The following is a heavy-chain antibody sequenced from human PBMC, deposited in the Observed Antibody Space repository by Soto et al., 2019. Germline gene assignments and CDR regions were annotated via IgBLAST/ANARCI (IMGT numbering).Heavy chain of an antibody. CDR3: ARCPYSSCWYGWFPP. CDR2: ISYDGSNK. CDR1: GFTFSSYA. Sequence: QVQLVESGGGVVQPGRSLRLSCAASGFTFSSYAMHWVRQAPGKGLEWVAVISYDGSNKYYADSVKGRFTLSRDNSKNTLYLQMNSLRAEDTAVYYCARCPYSSCWYGWFPPWCQGPLVTVSS. V-gene: IGHV3-30-3*01. J-gene: IGHJ5*02. D-gene: IGHD6-19*01.